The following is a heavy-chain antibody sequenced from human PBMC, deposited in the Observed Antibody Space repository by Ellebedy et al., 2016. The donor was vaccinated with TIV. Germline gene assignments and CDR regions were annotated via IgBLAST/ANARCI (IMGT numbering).Heavy chain of an antibody. V-gene: IGHV1-69*13. CDR1: GGTFSNYA. Sequence: ASVKVSCKASGGTFSNYAISWVRQAPGQGLEWMGGITPIFGSAKYAQKFQGRVTITADESTTTAYMELTSLRSEDTAVYYCARDRGYCSSTSCHYFDYWGQGTLVTVSS. D-gene: IGHD2-2*01. CDR2: ITPIFGSA. CDR3: ARDRGYCSSTSCHYFDY. J-gene: IGHJ4*02.